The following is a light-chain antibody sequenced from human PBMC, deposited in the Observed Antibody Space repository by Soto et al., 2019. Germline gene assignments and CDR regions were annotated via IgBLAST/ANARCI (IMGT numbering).Light chain of an antibody. V-gene: IGKV1-9*01. CDR3: QQLNSYPPSLT. Sequence: IQLTQSPSYLSASVGDRVTITCRASQGISSYLAWYQQKPGKAPKLLIYAASTLQSGVPSRFSGSGSGTDFTLTISSLQPEDFATYYCQQLNSYPPSLTFGGGTKVEIK. CDR1: QGISSY. CDR2: AAS. J-gene: IGKJ4*01.